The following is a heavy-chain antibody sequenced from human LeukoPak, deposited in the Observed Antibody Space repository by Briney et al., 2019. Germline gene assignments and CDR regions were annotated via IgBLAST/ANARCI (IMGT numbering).Heavy chain of an antibody. CDR1: GYTFTSYG. CDR3: ARGNYCTAGRYYSGDY. V-gene: IGHV1-18*04. J-gene: IGHJ4*02. CDR2: ISNYNGNT. D-gene: IGHD2-15*01. Sequence: ASVKVSCKASGYTFTSYGISWVRQAPGQGLEWMGWISNYNGNTNYAQKLQGRVTMTSDTSTTTAYMELRSLRSDDTAVYYCARGNYCTAGRYYSGDYWGQGTLVTVSS.